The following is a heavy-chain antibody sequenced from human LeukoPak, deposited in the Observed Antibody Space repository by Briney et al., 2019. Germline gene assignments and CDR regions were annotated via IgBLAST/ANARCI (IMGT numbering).Heavy chain of an antibody. CDR2: ISGSGGST. Sequence: QAGRSLRLSCAASGFTFRSYAMSWVRQAPRKGLEWVSAISGSGGSTYYADSVKGRFTISRDNSKNTLYLQMNSLRAEDTAVYYCAKDWDRNYYYHMDVWGKGTTVTVSS. CDR1: GFTFRSYA. CDR3: AKDWDRNYYYHMDV. V-gene: IGHV3-23*01. J-gene: IGHJ6*03. D-gene: IGHD1-26*01.